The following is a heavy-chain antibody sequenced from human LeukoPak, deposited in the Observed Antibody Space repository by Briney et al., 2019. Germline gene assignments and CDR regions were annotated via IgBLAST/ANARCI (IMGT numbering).Heavy chain of an antibody. V-gene: IGHV3-48*01. CDR1: GFAFSTYS. CDR2: IRSDSTII. Sequence: AGGSLRLSCAASGFAFSTYSMNWVRQAPGKGLEWVSYIRSDSTIIHYADSVKGRFTISRDNGKSSLFLQMNSLRAEDTAVYFCARVQAGKWDFDFWGQGTLVTVSS. D-gene: IGHD2-8*01. J-gene: IGHJ4*02. CDR3: ARVQAGKWDFDF.